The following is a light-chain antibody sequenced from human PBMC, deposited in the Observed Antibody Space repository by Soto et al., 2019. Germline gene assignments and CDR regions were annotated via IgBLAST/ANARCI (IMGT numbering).Light chain of an antibody. CDR1: HSVSSY. Sequence: EIVLTQSPATLSLSPGERATLPCRASHSVSSYLGWYQQKPGQAPRLLIYDPSNRATGIPARCSGSGSGTDFPLIIRSLEREQCAVYYGQLRRSWPRPFGQGTNVEL. CDR3: QLRRSWPRP. J-gene: IGKJ1*01. CDR2: DPS. V-gene: IGKV3-11*01.